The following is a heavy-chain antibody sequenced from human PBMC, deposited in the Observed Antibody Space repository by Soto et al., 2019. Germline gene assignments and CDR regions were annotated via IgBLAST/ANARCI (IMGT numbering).Heavy chain of an antibody. D-gene: IGHD2-8*01. CDR2: INPNSGGT. V-gene: IGHV1-2*04. Sequence: ASVKVSCKASGYTFTGYYMHWVRQAPGQGLEWMGWINPNSGGTNNAQKFQGWVTMTRDTSISTAYMELSRLRSDDTAVYYCAREGLYCTNGVCPDPYYYYYGMDVWGQGTTVTVSS. J-gene: IGHJ6*02. CDR1: GYTFTGYY. CDR3: AREGLYCTNGVCPDPYYYYYGMDV.